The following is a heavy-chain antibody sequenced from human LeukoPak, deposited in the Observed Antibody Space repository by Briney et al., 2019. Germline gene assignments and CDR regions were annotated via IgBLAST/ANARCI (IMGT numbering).Heavy chain of an antibody. CDR3: ARWGASGLALIYYYGMDV. D-gene: IGHD3/OR15-3a*01. CDR1: GYTFSMYY. CDR2: INPSGGST. V-gene: IGHV1-46*01. J-gene: IGHJ6*02. Sequence: ASVKVSCKASGYTFSMYYMHWVRQAPGQGHEWMGIINPSGGSTSYAQKFQGRVTMTRDTSTRIVYMELSSLRSEDTAVYYCARWGASGLALIYYYGMDVWGQGTTVTVSS.